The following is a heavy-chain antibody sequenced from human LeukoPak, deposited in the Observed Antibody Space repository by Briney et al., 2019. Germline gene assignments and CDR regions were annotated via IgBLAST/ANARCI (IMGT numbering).Heavy chain of an antibody. D-gene: IGHD3-16*02. J-gene: IGHJ5*02. CDR3: ARGHRSYQVWFDP. CDR2: IYYSGST. V-gene: IGHV4-59*01. Sequence: ETLSLTCTVSGDSIKNYYWSWIRQPPGKGLEWIGYIYYSGSTNYNPSLKSRVTISADTSKNQFSLKLNSMTAADTAVYYCARGHRSYQVWFDPWGQGTLVTASS. CDR1: GDSIKNYY.